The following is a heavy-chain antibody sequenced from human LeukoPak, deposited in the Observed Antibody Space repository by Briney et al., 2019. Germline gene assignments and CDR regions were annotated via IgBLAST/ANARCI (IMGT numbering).Heavy chain of an antibody. D-gene: IGHD3-10*01. CDR2: IYYSGST. V-gene: IGHV4-39*07. CDR3: ARVFDSGSQAYFYYMDV. J-gene: IGHJ6*03. Sequence: SETLSLTCTVSGDSISSSSSYWGWIRQPPGEGLEWIGSIYYSGSTYYNPSLKSRVTMSVDTSKNQFSLKVSSVTAADTAVYYCARVFDSGSQAYFYYMDVWGKGTTVTISS. CDR1: GDSISSSSSY.